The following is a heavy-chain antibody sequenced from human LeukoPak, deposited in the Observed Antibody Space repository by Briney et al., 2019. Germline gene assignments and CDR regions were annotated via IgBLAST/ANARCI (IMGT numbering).Heavy chain of an antibody. CDR3: AKDPGRYCSGGSCQNWFDP. J-gene: IGHJ5*02. CDR2: IRYDGSNK. Sequence: GGSLRLSCAASGFTFSSYGMHWVRQAPGKGLEWVAFIRYDGSNKYYADSVKGRFTISRDNSKNTLYLQMNSLRAEDTAVYYCAKDPGRYCSGGSCQNWFDPWGQGTLVTVSS. D-gene: IGHD2-15*01. V-gene: IGHV3-30*02. CDR1: GFTFSSYG.